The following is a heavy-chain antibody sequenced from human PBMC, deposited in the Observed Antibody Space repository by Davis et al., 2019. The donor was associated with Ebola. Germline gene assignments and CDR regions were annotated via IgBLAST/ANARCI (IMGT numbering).Heavy chain of an antibody. CDR2: ITSSGTTV. D-gene: IGHD1-20*01. CDR3: ARDQLTGTTWDY. Sequence: GGSLRLSCAASGFTFSDYYMSWIRQAPGKGLEWVSYITSSGTTVYYADSVKGRFTISRDNAKNSLYLQMNSLRAEDTAIYYCARDQLTGTTWDYWGQGTLVTVSS. CDR1: GFTFSDYY. V-gene: IGHV3-11*01. J-gene: IGHJ4*02.